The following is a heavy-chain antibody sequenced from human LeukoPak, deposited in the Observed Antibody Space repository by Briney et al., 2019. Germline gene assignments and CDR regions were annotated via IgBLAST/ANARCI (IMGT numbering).Heavy chain of an antibody. CDR3: ARGASGSYFDN. CDR1: GFTFSNYA. CDR2: ISGSGGST. Sequence: GGSLRLSCTASGFTFSNYAMTWVRRAPGKGLEWLSVISGSGGSTYHADSVKGRFTISRDNAKNTLYLQMNSLRAEDTAVYYCARGASGSYFDNWGQGALVTVSS. J-gene: IGHJ4*02. V-gene: IGHV3-23*01.